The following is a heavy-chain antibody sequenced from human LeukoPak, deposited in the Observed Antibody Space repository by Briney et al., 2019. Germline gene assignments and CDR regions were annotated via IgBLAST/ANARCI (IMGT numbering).Heavy chain of an antibody. J-gene: IGHJ4*02. CDR3: AKSITGYSSGGFDY. CDR1: RFTFNSYA. Sequence: GGSLRLSCAASRFTFNSYAMSWVRQAPGKGLEWVSAISGSSGSTYYAASVKGQFTISRDNSKNTLYLQMNSLRAEDTAVYYCAKSITGYSSGGFDYWGQGTLVTVSS. V-gene: IGHV3-23*01. CDR2: ISGSSGST. D-gene: IGHD6-19*01.